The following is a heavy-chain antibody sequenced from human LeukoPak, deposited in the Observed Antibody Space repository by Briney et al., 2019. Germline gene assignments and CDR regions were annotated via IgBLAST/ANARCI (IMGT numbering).Heavy chain of an antibody. J-gene: IGHJ4*02. CDR3: AKDLGLGVVAGGPGAIDH. CDR2: ISYDGRNK. V-gene: IGHV3-30*18. CDR1: TFSNYG. D-gene: IGHD3-16*01. Sequence: HPGGSLRLSCEFTFSNYGLHWVRQAPGKGLEWVAVISYDGRNKYYADSVKGRFTISRDNSKDTLSLQMNTLRIDDTALYYCAKDLGLGVVAGGPGAIDHWGQGTLVTVSS.